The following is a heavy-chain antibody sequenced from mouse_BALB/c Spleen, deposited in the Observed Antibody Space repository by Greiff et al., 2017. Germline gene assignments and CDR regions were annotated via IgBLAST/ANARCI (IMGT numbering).Heavy chain of an antibody. J-gene: IGHJ3*01. CDR2: ISSGGSYT. Sequence: EVKLVESGGDLVKPGGSLKLSCAASGFTFSSYGMSWVRQTPDKRLEWVATISSGGSYTYYPDSVKGRFTISRDNAKNTLYLQMSSLKSEDTAMYYCARHDSAWFAYWGQGTLVTVSA. V-gene: IGHV5-6*02. CDR3: ARHDSAWFAY. CDR1: GFTFSSYG. D-gene: IGHD2-4*01.